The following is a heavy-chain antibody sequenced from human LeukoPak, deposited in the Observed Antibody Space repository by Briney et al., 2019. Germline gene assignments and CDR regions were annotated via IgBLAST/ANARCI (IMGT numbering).Heavy chain of an antibody. CDR1: GGSISSCDYY. J-gene: IGHJ3*02. V-gene: IGHV4-30-4*01. CDR3: ARAFGNGGVNDAFDI. CDR2: IYYSGST. Sequence: PAETLSLTCTVSGGSISSCDYYWSWIRQPPGKGLEWIGYIYYSGSTYYNPSLKSRVTISVDTSKNQCTLRLSSVTAADTAVYYCARAFGNGGVNDAFDIRGQGTMVTVSS. D-gene: IGHD4-23*01.